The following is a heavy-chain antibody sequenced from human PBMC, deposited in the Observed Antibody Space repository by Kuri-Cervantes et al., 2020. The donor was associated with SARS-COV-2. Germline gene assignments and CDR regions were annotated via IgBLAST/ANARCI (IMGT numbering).Heavy chain of an antibody. CDR2: INHSGST. D-gene: IGHD6-19*01. J-gene: IGHJ6*02. Sequence: SETLSLTCAVYGGSFSGYYWSWIRQPPGKGLEWIGEINHSGSTNYNPSPKSRVTISVDTSKNQFSLKLSSVTAADTAVYYCARGVGAAVAGTLITIYYYYYGMDVWGQGTTVTVSS. CDR1: GGSFSGYY. CDR3: ARGVGAAVAGTLITIYYYYYGMDV. V-gene: IGHV4-34*01.